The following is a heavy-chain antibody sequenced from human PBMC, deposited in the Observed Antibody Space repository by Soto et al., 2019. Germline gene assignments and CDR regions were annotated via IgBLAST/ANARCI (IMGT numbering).Heavy chain of an antibody. CDR3: ARAEPYSTSSPFDY. V-gene: IGHV1-8*01. CDR2: MNPNSGNT. CDR1: GYTFTNYN. J-gene: IGHJ4*02. D-gene: IGHD6-6*01. Sequence: QVQLVQSGAEVKKPGASVKVSCKTSGYTFTNYNINWERQATGQGLEWMGWMNPNSGNTGYAQKFQGRVTMTRNTSITTAYMELSSLRSGDTAVYYCARAEPYSTSSPFDYWGQGTLVTVSS.